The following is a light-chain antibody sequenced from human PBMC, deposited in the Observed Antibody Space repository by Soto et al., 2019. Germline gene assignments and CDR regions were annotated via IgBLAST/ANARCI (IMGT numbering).Light chain of an antibody. CDR1: QDISNY. J-gene: IGKJ4*01. CDR3: QQYDNLPLT. V-gene: IGKV1-33*01. Sequence: DIQMTQSPSSLSASVGDRVTITCQASQDISNYLNWYQQKPGKDPKLLIYDASNLETGVPSMFSGSGSGTDFTFTISSLQPEDIATYYCQQYDNLPLTFGGGTKVEIK. CDR2: DAS.